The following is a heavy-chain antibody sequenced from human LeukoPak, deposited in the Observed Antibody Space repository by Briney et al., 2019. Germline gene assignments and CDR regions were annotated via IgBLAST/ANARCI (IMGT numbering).Heavy chain of an antibody. CDR1: GYTFTDYP. Sequence: ASVKVSCKASGYTFTDYPMNWVRQAPGQGLEWMGWINTNNGNPTYAQGFTGRFVFSLDTSVSTAYLQISSLKAEDTAVYYCARGSIKVATLAYYWGQGTLVTVSS. CDR3: ARGSIKVATLAYY. V-gene: IGHV7-4-1*02. J-gene: IGHJ4*02. CDR2: INTNNGNP. D-gene: IGHD5-12*01.